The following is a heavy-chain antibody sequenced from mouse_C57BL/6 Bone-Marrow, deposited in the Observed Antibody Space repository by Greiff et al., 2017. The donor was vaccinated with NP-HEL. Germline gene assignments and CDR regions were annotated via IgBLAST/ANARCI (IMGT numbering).Heavy chain of an antibody. V-gene: IGHV2-6*01. CDR2: IWGVGST. CDR3: ASEYDGGGFAY. D-gene: IGHD2-12*01. CDR1: GFSLTSYG. J-gene: IGHJ3*01. Sequence: VQLVESGPGLVAPSQSLSITCTVSGFSLTSYGVDWVRQSPGKGLEWLGVIWGVGSTNYNSALKSRLSISKDNSKSQVFLKMNSLQTDDTAMYYCASEYDGGGFAYWGQGTLVTVSA.